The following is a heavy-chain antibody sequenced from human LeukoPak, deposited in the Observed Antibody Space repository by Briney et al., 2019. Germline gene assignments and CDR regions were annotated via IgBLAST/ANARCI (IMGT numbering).Heavy chain of an antibody. CDR2: IYYSGST. Sequence: PGGSLRLSCAASGFTFGSYSMTWVRQPPWKGLEWIGYIYYSGSTNYNPSLKSRVTISVDTSKNQFSLKLSSVTAADTAVYYCARDDCSSTSCYDVGWFDPWGQGTLVTVSS. D-gene: IGHD2-2*01. J-gene: IGHJ5*02. CDR3: ARDDCSSTSCYDVGWFDP. CDR1: GFTFGSYS. V-gene: IGHV4-59*01.